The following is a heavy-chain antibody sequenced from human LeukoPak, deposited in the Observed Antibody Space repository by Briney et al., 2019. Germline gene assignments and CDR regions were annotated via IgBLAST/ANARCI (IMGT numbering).Heavy chain of an antibody. J-gene: IGHJ6*04. CDR3: ARRSALYYDILTGYGYYGMDV. Sequence: GSSVKVSRKASVGTFSSYAISWVRQAPAHGLEWMGGIIPIFGTANYAQKFQGRVTITADRSTSTAYMELSSLRSEDTAVYYCARRSALYYDILTGYGYYGMDVWGRGTTVTVSS. CDR1: VGTFSSYA. V-gene: IGHV1-69*06. D-gene: IGHD3-9*01. CDR2: IIPIFGTA.